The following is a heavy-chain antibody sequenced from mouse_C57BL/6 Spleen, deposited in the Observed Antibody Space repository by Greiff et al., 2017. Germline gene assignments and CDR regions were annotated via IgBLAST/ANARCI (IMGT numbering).Heavy chain of an antibody. CDR2: IYPGDGDT. V-gene: IGHV1-82*01. CDR3: AREGAYDYDGAWFAY. D-gene: IGHD2-4*01. J-gene: IGHJ3*01. Sequence: QVQLQQSGPELVKPGASVKISCKASGYAFSSSWMDWVKQRPGKGLEWIGRIYPGDGDTNYNGTFKGKATLTADKSSSTAYMQLSSLTSEDSAVYAGAREGAYDYDGAWFAYWGQGTLVTVSA. CDR1: GYAFSSSW.